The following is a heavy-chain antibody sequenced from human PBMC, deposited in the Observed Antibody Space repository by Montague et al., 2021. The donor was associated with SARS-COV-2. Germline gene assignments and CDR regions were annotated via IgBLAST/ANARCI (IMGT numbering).Heavy chain of an antibody. Sequence: SETLSLTCTVSGGSISSYYWSWIRQPPGKGLEWIGYIYYSGSTNXNPSLKSRVTVSVDTSKNQFSLKLRSVTAADTAVYYCARFRARSSSSWYNWFDPWGQGTLVTVSS. CDR1: GGSISSYY. CDR3: ARFRARSSSSWYNWFDP. V-gene: IGHV4-59*08. D-gene: IGHD6-13*01. J-gene: IGHJ5*02. CDR2: IYYSGST.